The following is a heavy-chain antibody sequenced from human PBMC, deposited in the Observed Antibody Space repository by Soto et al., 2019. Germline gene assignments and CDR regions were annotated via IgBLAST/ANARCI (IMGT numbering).Heavy chain of an antibody. Sequence: SVKVSCKASGGTFNTYTLIWVRQAPGQGLEWMGGIIPFLSITNSAQNFQDRVTITADKSTSTAYMELTSLRSDDTAVYYCTFCTWSAETFDIWGQGTMVTVSS. J-gene: IGHJ3*02. CDR1: GGTFNTYT. CDR3: TFCTWSAETFDI. V-gene: IGHV1-69*10. CDR2: IIPFLSIT. D-gene: IGHD6-13*01.